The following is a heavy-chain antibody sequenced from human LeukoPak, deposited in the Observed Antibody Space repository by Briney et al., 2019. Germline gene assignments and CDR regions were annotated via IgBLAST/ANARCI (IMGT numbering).Heavy chain of an antibody. CDR1: GFTFSSYW. D-gene: IGHD6-19*01. J-gene: IGHJ4*02. CDR3: IRINGWPDY. CDR2: ISNDGSTT. V-gene: IGHV3-74*01. Sequence: PGGSLRLSCAASGFTFSSYWMHWVRQPPGKGLVWVSQISNDGSTTTYADSVKGRFTISRDNAKNTLYLQMNSLRAEDTAVYYCIRINGWPDYWGQGTLVTVFS.